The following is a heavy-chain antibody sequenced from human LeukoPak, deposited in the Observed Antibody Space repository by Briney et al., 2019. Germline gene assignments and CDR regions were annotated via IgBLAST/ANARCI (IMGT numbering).Heavy chain of an antibody. Sequence: SETLSLTCTVSGYSVSSGYYWGWVRQPPGKALEWIGNIFYSGSTYYSPSLKSRVTISLDTSRNQFSLKLNSVTAADTAVYYCAKSNGYGLIDIWGQGTMVTVSS. V-gene: IGHV4-38-2*02. CDR3: AKSNGYGLIDI. CDR2: IFYSGST. J-gene: IGHJ3*02. CDR1: GYSVSSGYY. D-gene: IGHD3-10*01.